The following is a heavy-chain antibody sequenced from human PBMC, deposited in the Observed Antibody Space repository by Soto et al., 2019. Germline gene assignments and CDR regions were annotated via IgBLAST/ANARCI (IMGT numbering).Heavy chain of an antibody. Sequence: QVQLQESGPGLVKPSQTLSLTCSVSGGSISRGGYYWSWIRQHPGKGLEWIGYLYYTGSTSYNPALKSRLNLSVATSKNQFSLKLSSVTAADTAVYYCARFRGWPTYYFDYWGQGTLVTVSS. V-gene: IGHV4-31*03. J-gene: IGHJ4*02. CDR3: ARFRGWPTYYFDY. CDR1: GGSISRGGYY. CDR2: LYYTGST. D-gene: IGHD3-10*01.